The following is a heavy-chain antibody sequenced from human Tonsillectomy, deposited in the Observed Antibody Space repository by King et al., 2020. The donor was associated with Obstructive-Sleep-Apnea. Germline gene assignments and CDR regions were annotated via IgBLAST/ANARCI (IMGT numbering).Heavy chain of an antibody. J-gene: IGHJ4*02. V-gene: IGHV4-38-2*02. CDR2: IYYSGST. D-gene: IGHD5-18*01. CDR1: GYSIRSGYY. Sequence: VQLQESGPGLVKPSETLSLTCTVSGYSIRSGYYWGWIRQPPGKGLEWIASIYYSGSTFYNPSLQRRVTISLDTSQNQFSLKLSAVTAADTAVYYCARGGAYNYPVDHWGQGTLVTVSS. CDR3: ARGGAYNYPVDH.